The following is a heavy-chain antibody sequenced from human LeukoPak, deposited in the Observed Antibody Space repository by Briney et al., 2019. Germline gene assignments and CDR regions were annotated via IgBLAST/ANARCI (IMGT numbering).Heavy chain of an antibody. CDR1: GFTFSNYW. D-gene: IGHD3-10*01. CDR3: AKDLHYGSADY. Sequence: GGSLRLSCAASGFTFSNYWMHWVRQDPGKGLVWVSFINPDGSTTNYADSVKGRFTISRDNAKTALYLQMNSLRAEDTAVYYCAKDLHYGSADYWGQGTLVTVSS. CDR2: INPDGSTT. V-gene: IGHV3-74*01. J-gene: IGHJ4*02.